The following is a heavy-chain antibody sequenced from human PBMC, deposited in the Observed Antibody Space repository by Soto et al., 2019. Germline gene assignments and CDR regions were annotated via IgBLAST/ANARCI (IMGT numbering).Heavy chain of an antibody. CDR2: ISINGGST. CDR1: GFTFSSYA. V-gene: IGHV3-64D*06. CDR3: VKGEFYYDSSAYYTFDS. J-gene: IGHJ4*02. Sequence: GGSLRLSCSASGFTFSSYAMHWVRQAPGKGLEYVSSISINGGSTHYADSVKGRFTISRDNSRNTQYLQMSSLRADDTAVYYCVKGEFYYDSSAYYTFDSWGEGTLVTVSS. D-gene: IGHD3-22*01.